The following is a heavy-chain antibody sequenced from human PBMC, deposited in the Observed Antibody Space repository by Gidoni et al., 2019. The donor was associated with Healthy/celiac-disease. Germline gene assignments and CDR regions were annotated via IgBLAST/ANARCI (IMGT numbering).Heavy chain of an antibody. CDR1: GGSFSGYY. J-gene: IGHJ5*02. CDR3: ARGRWFDP. V-gene: IGHV4-34*01. Sequence: QVQLQQWGAGLLKPSETLSLTCAVYGGSFSGYYWSSIRQPPGKGLEWIGEINHSGSTNYNPCLKSRVTISVDTSKNQFSLKLSSVTAADTAVYYCARGRWFDPWGQGTLVTVSS. CDR2: INHSGST.